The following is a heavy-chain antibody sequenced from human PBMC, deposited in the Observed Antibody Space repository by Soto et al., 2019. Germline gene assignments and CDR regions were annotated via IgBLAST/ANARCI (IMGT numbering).Heavy chain of an antibody. Sequence: LSLTCAVYGGPFSGYYLSWIRQPPVKGLEWIGEINHSGSTNYNPSLKSRVTISVDTSKNQFSLKLSSVTAADTAVYYCARGPGYCSSTSCAGYYWGQGTLVTVSS. D-gene: IGHD2-2*01. V-gene: IGHV4-34*01. J-gene: IGHJ4*02. CDR3: ARGPGYCSSTSCAGYY. CDR1: GGPFSGYY. CDR2: INHSGST.